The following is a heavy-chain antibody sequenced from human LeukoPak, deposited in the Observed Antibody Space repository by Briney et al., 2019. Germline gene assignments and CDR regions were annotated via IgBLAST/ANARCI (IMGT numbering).Heavy chain of an antibody. D-gene: IGHD3-3*01. CDR3: ARDQGLSYYDFWSGQNWFDP. J-gene: IGHJ5*02. V-gene: IGHV1-18*01. CDR1: GYTFTNYG. CDR2: INGYNGNT. Sequence: ASVKVSCKASGYTFTNYGISWVRQAPGQGFEWMGWINGYNGNTNYAQKFQGRVTMTTDTSTSTAYMELRSLRSDDTAVYYCARDQGLSYYDFWSGQNWFDPWGQGTLVTVSS.